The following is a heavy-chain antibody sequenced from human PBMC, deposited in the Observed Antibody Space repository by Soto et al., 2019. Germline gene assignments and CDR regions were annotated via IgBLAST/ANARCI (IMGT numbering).Heavy chain of an antibody. J-gene: IGHJ5*02. V-gene: IGHV4-59*01. Sequence: SETLSLTCTVSGGSISSYYWSWIRQPPGKGLEWIGYIYYSGSTNYNPSLKSRVTISVDTSKNQFSLKLSSVTASDTAVYSCARGGGSSSWYPSPINWFVPGGQGTLVTVSS. CDR3: ARGGGSSSWYPSPINWFVP. CDR2: IYYSGST. CDR1: GGSISSYY. D-gene: IGHD6-13*01.